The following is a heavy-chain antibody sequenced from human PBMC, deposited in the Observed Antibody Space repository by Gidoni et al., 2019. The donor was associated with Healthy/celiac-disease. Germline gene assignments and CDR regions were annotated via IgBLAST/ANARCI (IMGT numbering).Heavy chain of an antibody. J-gene: IGHJ4*02. D-gene: IGHD4-17*01. Sequence: QLQLQESGPGLVKPSETLSLTCTVSGCSISSSSYYWGWVRQPPGKGLEWIGSIYYSGSTYSNPSLKSRVTISVDTSKNQFSLKLSSVTAADTAVYYCARLATVPAPFDYWGQGTLVTVSS. CDR3: ARLATVPAPFDY. CDR2: IYYSGST. CDR1: GCSISSSSYY. V-gene: IGHV4-39*01.